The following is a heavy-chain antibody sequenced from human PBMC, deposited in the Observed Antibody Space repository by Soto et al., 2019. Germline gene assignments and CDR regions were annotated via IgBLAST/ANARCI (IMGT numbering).Heavy chain of an antibody. Sequence: SETLSLTCTVSGGSIISSSYYWGWIRKPPGKGLEWIGSIYYSGSTYYNPSLKSRVTISVDTSKNHFSLKLSSVTAADTAVYYCATQEVGGSYVYTFDPWGQGTLVTVSS. CDR3: ATQEVGGSYVYTFDP. CDR1: GGSIISSSYY. V-gene: IGHV4-39*02. J-gene: IGHJ5*02. CDR2: IYYSGST. D-gene: IGHD1-26*01.